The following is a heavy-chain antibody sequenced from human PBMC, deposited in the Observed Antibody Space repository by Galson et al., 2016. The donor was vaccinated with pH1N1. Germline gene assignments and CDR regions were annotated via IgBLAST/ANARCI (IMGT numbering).Heavy chain of an antibody. V-gene: IGHV3-30*18. J-gene: IGHJ6*02. CDR3: AKDLSSTRNYGMDV. Sequence: LRLSCAASGFTFSSYGMHWVRQAPGKGLEWVAVIWYDGSNKYYADSVKGRFTISRDNSKNTLYLQMNSLRAEDTAMYYCAKDLSSTRNYGMDVWGQGTTVSVAS. CDR1: GFTFSSYG. D-gene: IGHD2-2*01. CDR2: IWYDGSNK.